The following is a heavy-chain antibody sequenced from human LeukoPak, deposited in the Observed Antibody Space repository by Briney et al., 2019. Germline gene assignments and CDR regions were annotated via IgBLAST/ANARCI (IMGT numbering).Heavy chain of an antibody. V-gene: IGHV3-11*05. D-gene: IGHD3-22*01. Sequence: GGSLRLSCAASGFTFSDYYMSWIRQAPGKGLEWVSYISSRSSYTNYADSVKGRFTISRDNAKNSLYLQMNSLRAEDTAVYYCARVGRNYDSSGYYYDAFDIWGQGTMVTVSS. CDR3: ARVGRNYDSSGYYYDAFDI. J-gene: IGHJ3*02. CDR2: ISSRSSYT. CDR1: GFTFSDYY.